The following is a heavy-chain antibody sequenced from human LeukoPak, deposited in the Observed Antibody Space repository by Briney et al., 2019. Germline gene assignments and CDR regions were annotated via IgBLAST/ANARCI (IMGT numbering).Heavy chain of an antibody. Sequence: GGSLRLSCAASGFTFSSYGMHWVRQAPGKGLEWVAVIWYDGSNKYYADSVKGRFTISRDNSKNTLYLQMNSLRAEGTAVYYCAKADYYDSSGPEINWGQGTLVTVSS. CDR3: AKADYYDSSGPEIN. CDR2: IWYDGSNK. D-gene: IGHD3-22*01. CDR1: GFTFSSYG. V-gene: IGHV3-33*06. J-gene: IGHJ4*02.